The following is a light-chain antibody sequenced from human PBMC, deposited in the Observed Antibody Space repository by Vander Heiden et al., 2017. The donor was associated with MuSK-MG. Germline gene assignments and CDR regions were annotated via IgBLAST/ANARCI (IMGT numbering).Light chain of an antibody. CDR1: QSLLHSNGYNY. CDR3: MQALQGT. Sequence: DIVMTQSPLSLPVTPGEPASISCRSSQSLLHSNGYNYLDWYLQKPGQSPQLLIYLGSNRASGVPDRFSGSGSGTDFTLKISRVEAEDVGVYYCMQALQGTFGQGTKLXIK. J-gene: IGKJ2*01. V-gene: IGKV2-28*01. CDR2: LGS.